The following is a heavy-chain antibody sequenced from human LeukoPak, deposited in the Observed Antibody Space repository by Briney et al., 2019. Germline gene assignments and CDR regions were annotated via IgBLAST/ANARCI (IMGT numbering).Heavy chain of an antibody. Sequence: SQTLSLTCAISGDSVSSNSGVWTWIRQSPSRGFEWLGRTFYRSKWYNHYAVSVKSRITINPDTSKNQFPLQLNSVTPEDTAVYYCAREAAAGWVDYWGQGTLVTVSS. CDR3: AREAAAGWVDY. CDR1: GDSVSSNSGV. J-gene: IGHJ4*02. V-gene: IGHV6-1*01. CDR2: TFYRSKWYN. D-gene: IGHD6-13*01.